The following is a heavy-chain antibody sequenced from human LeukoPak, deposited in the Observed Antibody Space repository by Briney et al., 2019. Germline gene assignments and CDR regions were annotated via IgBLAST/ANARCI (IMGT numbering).Heavy chain of an antibody. Sequence: GASVKVSCKASGYTFSSDGISWVRQAPGQRLEWMGWINAGNGNTKYSQEFQGRVTITRDTSASTAYMELSSLRSEDMAVYYCARGPLNIVVVPAAPWFDPWGQGTLVTVSS. CDR1: GYTFSSDG. CDR3: ARGPLNIVVVPAAPWFDP. D-gene: IGHD2-2*01. J-gene: IGHJ5*02. V-gene: IGHV1-3*03. CDR2: INAGNGNT.